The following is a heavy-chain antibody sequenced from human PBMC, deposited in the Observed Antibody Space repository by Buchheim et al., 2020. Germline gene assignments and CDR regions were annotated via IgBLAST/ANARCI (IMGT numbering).Heavy chain of an antibody. D-gene: IGHD6-13*01. J-gene: IGHJ6*02. V-gene: IGHV3-48*04. Sequence: VQLVESGGGVVQPGRSLRLSCAASGFTFSSYGMHWVRQAPGKGLEWVSYISSSGSTIYYADSVKGRFTISRDNAKNSLYLQMNSLRAEDTAVYYCARDMIAAAGTPSGYYYYGMDVWGQGTT. CDR2: ISSSGSTI. CDR3: ARDMIAAAGTPSGYYYYGMDV. CDR1: GFTFSSYG.